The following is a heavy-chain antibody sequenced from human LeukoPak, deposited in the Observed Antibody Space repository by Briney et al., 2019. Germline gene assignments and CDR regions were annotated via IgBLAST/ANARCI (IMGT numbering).Heavy chain of an antibody. Sequence: SDTLPVTCLGSNGSISREFWTWIRPPPAKELDWIGYIYYSESTSHNHSIESRATIPLDSSTNQFSLKPTSITAADTSVYYCARLTTRPGGIRPLIMDFWGQGTLVTVS. D-gene: IGHD3-10*01. V-gene: IGHV4-59*07. CDR2: IYYSEST. J-gene: IGHJ4*02. CDR1: NGSISREF. CDR3: ARLTTRPGGIRPLIMDF.